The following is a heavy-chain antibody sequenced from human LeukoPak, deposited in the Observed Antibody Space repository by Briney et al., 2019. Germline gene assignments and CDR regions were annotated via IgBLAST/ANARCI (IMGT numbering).Heavy chain of an antibody. CDR3: ARDSHIAGVAYYFDY. J-gene: IGHJ4*02. Sequence: ASVKLSCKASGYTFSAYGISWVRQAPGQGLEWMGYISAYSGNTNYAQRLQGRVTMTTDTSTSTAYMELRSLRSDDTAVYFCARDSHIAGVAYYFDYWGQGTLVTVSS. CDR1: GYTFSAYG. CDR2: ISAYSGNT. V-gene: IGHV1-18*01. D-gene: IGHD6-13*01.